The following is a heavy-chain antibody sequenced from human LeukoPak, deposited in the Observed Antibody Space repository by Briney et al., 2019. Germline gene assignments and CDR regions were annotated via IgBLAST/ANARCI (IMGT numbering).Heavy chain of an antibody. Sequence: GGSLRLSCAASGFTFSSYAMSWVRQAPEKGLEWVSAISGSGGSTYYADSVKGRFTISRDNSKNTLYLQMNSLRAEDTAVYYCARDQVRDFWSGYRWFDPWGQGTLVTVSS. J-gene: IGHJ5*02. V-gene: IGHV3-23*01. CDR3: ARDQVRDFWSGYRWFDP. CDR2: ISGSGGST. CDR1: GFTFSSYA. D-gene: IGHD3-3*01.